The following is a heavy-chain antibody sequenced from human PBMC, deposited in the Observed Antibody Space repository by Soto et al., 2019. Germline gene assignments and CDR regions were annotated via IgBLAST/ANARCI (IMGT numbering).Heavy chain of an antibody. D-gene: IGHD1-26*01. J-gene: IGHJ6*02. CDR3: GKYSGAYPVYNGMNV. V-gene: IGHV3-23*01. Sequence: EVQLLESGGGLVQPGGSLRLSCAASGFPFSTSAMNWVRQAPGKGLEWVSIISGNSDAAHYAESVKGRFTSSRDNSKNILYLQMNSLRAEDKAVYYCGKYSGAYPVYNGMNVWGHGTTVTVSS. CDR2: ISGNSDAA. CDR1: GFPFSTSA.